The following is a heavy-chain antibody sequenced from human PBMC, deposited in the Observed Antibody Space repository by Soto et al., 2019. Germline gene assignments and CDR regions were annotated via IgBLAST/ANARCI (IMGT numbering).Heavy chain of an antibody. J-gene: IGHJ5*02. CDR3: ARGGVMTAVRGRWFDP. CDR2: FYHTGNT. Sequence: SETLSLTCSISGDSINSDYYWAWIRQSPGIGLEWIGSFYHTGNTYYSPSLRTRLTISVDTSKNQVSLKMTSVTAADTGVYYCARGGVMTAVRGRWFDPWGPGTQVTVSS. V-gene: IGHV4-38-2*02. CDR1: GDSINSDYY. D-gene: IGHD2-21*02.